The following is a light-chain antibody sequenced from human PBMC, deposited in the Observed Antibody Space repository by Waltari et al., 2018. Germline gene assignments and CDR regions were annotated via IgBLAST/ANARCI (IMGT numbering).Light chain of an antibody. J-gene: IGLJ3*02. CDR1: SSDVGGHHH. CDR3: SSYTSSSTWV. Sequence: QSALTQPASVSGSPGQSITIPCTGTSSDVGGHHHPSWYQQHPGTAPQLMIYEVSNRPSGVSNRFSGSKSGNTASLTISGLQAEDEADYYCSSYTSSSTWVFGGGTKLTVL. CDR2: EVS. V-gene: IGLV2-14*01.